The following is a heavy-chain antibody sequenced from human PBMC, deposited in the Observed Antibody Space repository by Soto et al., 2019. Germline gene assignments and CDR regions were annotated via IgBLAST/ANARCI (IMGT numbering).Heavy chain of an antibody. CDR2: IHHSGST. CDR1: GGSISSGEKC. D-gene: IGHD1-26*01. Sequence: PAETLSLTCTVSGGSISSGEKCWDCMRQSPGKGLEWIGYIHHSGSTYYNPSLKSRLTISVDTSKNQITLKLNSVTAADTAVYYCARDTGTYPYYFDYWGQGTLVTVSS. V-gene: IGHV4-30-4*01. CDR3: ARDTGTYPYYFDY. J-gene: IGHJ4*02.